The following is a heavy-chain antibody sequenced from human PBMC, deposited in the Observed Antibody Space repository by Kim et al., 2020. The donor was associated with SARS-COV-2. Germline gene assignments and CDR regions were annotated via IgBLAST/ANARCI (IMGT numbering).Heavy chain of an antibody. D-gene: IGHD6-13*01. Sequence: ASVKVSCKVSGYTLTELSMHWVRQAPGKGLEWMGGFDPEDGETIYAQKFQGRVTMTEDTSTDTAYMELSSLRSEDTAVYYCATSGSIAAAGTFDYYYGMDVWGQGTTVTVSS. CDR3: ATSGSIAAAGTFDYYYGMDV. V-gene: IGHV1-24*01. CDR1: GYTLTELS. J-gene: IGHJ6*02. CDR2: FDPEDGET.